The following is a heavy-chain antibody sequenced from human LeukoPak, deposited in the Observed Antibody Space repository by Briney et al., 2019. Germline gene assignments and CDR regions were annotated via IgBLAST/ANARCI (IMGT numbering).Heavy chain of an antibody. CDR3: ARSTLLSSWSPLDAFDI. CDR1: GFTFSSYA. D-gene: IGHD6-13*01. Sequence: GGSLRLSCAASGFTFSSYAMSWVRQAPGKGLEWVSVIYSGGSTYYADSVKGRFTISRDNSKNTLYLQMNSLRAEDTAVYYCARSTLLSSWSPLDAFDIWGQGTMVTVSS. CDR2: IYSGGST. J-gene: IGHJ3*02. V-gene: IGHV3-66*01.